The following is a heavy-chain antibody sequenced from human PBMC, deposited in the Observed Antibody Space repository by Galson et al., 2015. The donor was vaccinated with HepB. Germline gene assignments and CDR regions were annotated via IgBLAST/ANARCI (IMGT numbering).Heavy chain of an antibody. CDR2: TYYRSKWYK. CDR3: ARSSESIDS. Sequence: CAISGDSVSSNSAAWNWIRQSPSRGLEWLGRTYYRSKWYKEYALSVKSRITINPDTSKNQFSLQLNSVTPEDTAVCYCARSSESIDSWGQGTHVTVSS. D-gene: IGHD6-6*01. CDR1: GDSVSSNSAA. J-gene: IGHJ5*01. V-gene: IGHV6-1*01.